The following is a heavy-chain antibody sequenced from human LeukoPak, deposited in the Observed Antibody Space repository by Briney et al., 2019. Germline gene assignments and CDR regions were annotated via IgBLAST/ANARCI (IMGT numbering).Heavy chain of an antibody. CDR3: STLTSRGLSDS. J-gene: IGHJ4*02. Sequence: GGSLRLSCAASGFTFTNAWMNWVRQAPGKGLEWVGRIKSKADGETVDYAAPVKGRFTFSRDDSKNMLYLQMNSLKSEDTAVYYCSTLTSRGLSDSWGQGTLVTVSP. CDR1: GFTFTNAW. D-gene: IGHD1-20*01. V-gene: IGHV3-15*07. CDR2: IKSKADGETV.